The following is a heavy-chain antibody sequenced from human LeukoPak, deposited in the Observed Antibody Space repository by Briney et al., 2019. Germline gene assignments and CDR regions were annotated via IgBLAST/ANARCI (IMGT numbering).Heavy chain of an antibody. D-gene: IGHD3-22*01. CDR2: IYTSLST. J-gene: IGHJ4*02. CDR1: GGSISSYY. CDR3: ERFSYDSSGYYSFDY. V-gene: IGHV4-4*07. Sequence: PSETLSLTCTVSGGSISSYYVSWIRQPAGKGLEWIGRIYTSLSTNYNPSPKSRVTMSVDTSKNQFSLKLRSVTPADTAVYYCERFSYDSSGYYSFDYWGQGTLVTVSS.